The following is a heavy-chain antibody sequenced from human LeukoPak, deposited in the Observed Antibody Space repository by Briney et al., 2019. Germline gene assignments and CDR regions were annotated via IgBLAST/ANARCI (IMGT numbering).Heavy chain of an antibody. J-gene: IGHJ5*02. D-gene: IGHD3-10*01. V-gene: IGHV1-46*01. Sequence: ASVTVSCKASGYTFTSYYMHWVRQAPGQGLEWMGIINPSGGSTSYAQKFQGRVTMTRDTSTSTVYMELSSLRSEDTAVYYCARLAMVRDLNNWFDPWGQGTLVTVSS. CDR1: GYTFTSYY. CDR2: INPSGGST. CDR3: ARLAMVRDLNNWFDP.